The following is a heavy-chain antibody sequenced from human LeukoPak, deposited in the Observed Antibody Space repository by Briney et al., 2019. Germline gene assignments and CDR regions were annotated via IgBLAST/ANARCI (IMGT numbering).Heavy chain of an antibody. V-gene: IGHV1-69*06. CDR2: IIPIFGTA. Sequence: ASVKVSCKASGGTFSSYAISWVRQAPGQGLEWMGGIIPIFGTANYAQKFQGRVTITADKSTSTAYMELRSLRSDDTAIYYCARDENYGIFFNVDYWGQGTLVTVSS. CDR1: GGTFSSYA. J-gene: IGHJ4*02. CDR3: ARDENYGIFFNVDY. D-gene: IGHD4-17*01.